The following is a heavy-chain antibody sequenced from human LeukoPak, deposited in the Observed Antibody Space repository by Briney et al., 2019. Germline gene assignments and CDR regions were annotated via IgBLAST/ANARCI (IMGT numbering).Heavy chain of an antibody. CDR1: GYSFSSYG. CDR3: ARDPRITGTSAYYFCY. Sequence: ASVKVSCKASGYSFSSYGLNWVREAPGQGLEWMGWINTYNGHTNYTQTLQGRVTMTTDTSTSTAYMELRNLRPDDTAVYFCARDPRITGTSAYYFCYWGPGTLVTVSS. CDR2: INTYNGHT. J-gene: IGHJ4*02. D-gene: IGHD1-7*01. V-gene: IGHV1-18*01.